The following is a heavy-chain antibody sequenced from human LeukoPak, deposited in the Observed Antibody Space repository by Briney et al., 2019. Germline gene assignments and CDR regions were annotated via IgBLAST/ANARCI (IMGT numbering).Heavy chain of an antibody. Sequence: ASVKVSCKAPGYTFTSYDINWVRQATGQGLEWMGWMNPNSGNTGYAQKFQGRVTMTRNTSISTAYMELSSLRSEDTAVYYCARAGAHKTSWFDPWGQGTLVTVSS. CDR1: GYTFTSYD. D-gene: IGHD7-27*01. J-gene: IGHJ5*02. V-gene: IGHV1-8*01. CDR2: MNPNSGNT. CDR3: ARAGAHKTSWFDP.